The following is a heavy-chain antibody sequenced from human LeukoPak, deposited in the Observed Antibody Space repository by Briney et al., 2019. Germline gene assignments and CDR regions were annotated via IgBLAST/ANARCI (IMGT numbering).Heavy chain of an antibody. CDR1: GYSISSGYY. Sequence: SETLSLTCTVSGYSISSGYYWGWIRQPPGKGLEWIGSIYHSGSTYYNPSLKSRVTISVDTSKNQFSLKLSSVTAADTAVYYCARDAGPTRGAIFDYWGQGTLVTVSS. J-gene: IGHJ4*02. V-gene: IGHV4-38-2*02. CDR2: IYHSGST. D-gene: IGHD3-10*01. CDR3: ARDAGPTRGAIFDY.